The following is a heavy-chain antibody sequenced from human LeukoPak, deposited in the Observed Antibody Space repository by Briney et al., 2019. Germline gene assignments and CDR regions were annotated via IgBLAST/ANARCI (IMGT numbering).Heavy chain of an antibody. CDR3: ARHVRGSSTGLYFDY. CDR2: IYYSGST. Sequence: SETLSLTCTVSGGSISSSSYYWGWIRQPPGKGLEWIGSIYYSGSTYYNPSLKSRVTISVDTSKNQFSLKLSSVTAADTAVYYCARHVRGSSTGLYFDYWGQGTLVTVSS. J-gene: IGHJ4*02. D-gene: IGHD2-2*01. V-gene: IGHV4-39*01. CDR1: GGSISSSSYY.